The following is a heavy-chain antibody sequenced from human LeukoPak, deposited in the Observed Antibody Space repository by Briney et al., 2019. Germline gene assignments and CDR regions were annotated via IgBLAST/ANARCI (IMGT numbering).Heavy chain of an antibody. CDR3: ARNGYYSADY. CDR1: GASISSGWW. J-gene: IGHJ4*02. V-gene: IGHV4-4*02. D-gene: IGHD4-17*01. Sequence: SETLSLTCAVSGASISSGWWWSWVRQPPGKGLEWIGEIHHSGSTNYNPSLKSRATISVDKSKNQFSLMLTSVTAADMAVYHCARNGYYSADYWGQGTLVTVSS. CDR2: IHHSGST.